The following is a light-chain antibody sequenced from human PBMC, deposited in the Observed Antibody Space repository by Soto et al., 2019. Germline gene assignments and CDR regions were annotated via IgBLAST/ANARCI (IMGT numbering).Light chain of an antibody. V-gene: IGLV1-44*01. CDR1: SSNIGSNV. CDR2: RDD. J-gene: IGLJ1*01. Sequence: QSLLTQPPSASGTPGQRVIISCSGSSSNIGSNVVNWYQQLPGTAPRLLIYRDDQRPSGVTDRFSGSRSGTTASLAISGLQSEDEDDYYCSAWDGSLNGDVFGTGTKLTVL. CDR3: SAWDGSLNGDV.